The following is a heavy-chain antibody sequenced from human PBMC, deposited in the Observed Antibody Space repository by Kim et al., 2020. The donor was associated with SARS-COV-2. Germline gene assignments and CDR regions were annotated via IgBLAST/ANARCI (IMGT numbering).Heavy chain of an antibody. CDR1: GFTFSSYA. J-gene: IGHJ3*02. CDR2: ISGSGGST. D-gene: IGHD3-10*01. Sequence: GGSLRLSCAASGFTFSSYAMSWVRQAPGKGLEWVSAISGSGGSTYYADSVKGRFTISRDNSKNTLYLQMNSLRAEDTAVYYCAKGSKWFGELLVPFDIWGQGTMVTVSS. V-gene: IGHV3-23*01. CDR3: AKGSKWFGELLVPFDI.